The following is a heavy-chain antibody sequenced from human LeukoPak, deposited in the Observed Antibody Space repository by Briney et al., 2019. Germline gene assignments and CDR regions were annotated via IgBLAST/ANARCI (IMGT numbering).Heavy chain of an antibody. CDR1: GGSISSSSYY. CDR2: IYYSGST. CDR3: ARRSSTFCFDY. J-gene: IGHJ4*02. Sequence: PSETLSLTCTVSGGSISSSSYYWGWIRQPPGKGLEWIGSIYYSGSTYYNPSLKSRVTISVDTSKNQFSLKLSSVTAADTAVYYCARRSSTFCFDYWGQGTLVTVSS. D-gene: IGHD2/OR15-2a*01. V-gene: IGHV4-39*01.